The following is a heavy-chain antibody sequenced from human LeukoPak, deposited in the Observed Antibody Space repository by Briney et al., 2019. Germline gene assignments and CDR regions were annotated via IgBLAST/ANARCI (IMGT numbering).Heavy chain of an antibody. Sequence: GGSLRLSCAASGFTVGGHSMNWVRQAPGKGLKWVSCFSISSNIYYADSVKGRFTISRDNAENSLYLQMNSLRVEDTAVYYCARGAGPYGDYRDSWGQGTLVTVSS. J-gene: IGHJ4*02. CDR3: ARGAGPYGDYRDS. CDR2: FSISSNI. D-gene: IGHD4-17*01. V-gene: IGHV3-48*01. CDR1: GFTVGGHS.